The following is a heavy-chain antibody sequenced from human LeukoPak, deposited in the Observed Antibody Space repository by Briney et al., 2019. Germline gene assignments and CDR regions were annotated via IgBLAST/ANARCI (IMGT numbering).Heavy chain of an antibody. Sequence: GGSLRLSCEASGFTFSNYAMAWVRRSPGKGLEWVSGITGSGGHTYYADSVKGRFTSSRDNSKNTLYLQMNSLRAEDTAVYYCTKDLTDYHYYYTDVWGKGTTVIVSS. V-gene: IGHV3-23*01. CDR1: GFTFSNYA. CDR2: ITGSGGHT. D-gene: IGHD2-21*02. CDR3: TKDLTDYHYYYTDV. J-gene: IGHJ6*03.